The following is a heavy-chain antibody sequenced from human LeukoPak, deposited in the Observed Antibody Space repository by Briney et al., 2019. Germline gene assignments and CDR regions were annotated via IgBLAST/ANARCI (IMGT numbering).Heavy chain of an antibody. CDR3: ARDAGYGGNSDY. CDR2: INKDGSDK. V-gene: IGHV3-7*01. J-gene: IGHJ4*02. CDR1: GFTFNMYW. Sequence: GGSLRLSCAASGFTFNMYWMTWVRQAPGKRLESVAYINKDGSDKYYVDSVKGRFTVSRDNAKNSLYLQMNSLRAEDTAVYYCARDAGYGGNSDYWGQGTLVTVSS. D-gene: IGHD4-23*01.